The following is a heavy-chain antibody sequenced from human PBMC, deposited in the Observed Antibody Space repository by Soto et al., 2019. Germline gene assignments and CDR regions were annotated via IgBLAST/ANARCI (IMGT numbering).Heavy chain of an antibody. V-gene: IGHV1-46*03. CDR3: ARDFVYDFRRGSRRAPYNWFDP. CDR2: INPSGGST. D-gene: IGHD3-3*01. J-gene: IGHJ5*02. CDR1: GYTFTSYY. Sequence: QVQLVQSGAEVKKPGASVKVSCKASGYTFTSYYMHWVRQAPGQGLEWVGIINPSGGSTSYAQKCHGIGPMPGGPSTSAVYLALGSIHYDAPAVYYCARDFVYDFRRGSRRAPYNWFDPWGQGTLVTVSS.